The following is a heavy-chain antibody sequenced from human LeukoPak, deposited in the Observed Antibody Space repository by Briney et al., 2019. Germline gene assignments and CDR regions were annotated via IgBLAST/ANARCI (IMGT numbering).Heavy chain of an antibody. Sequence: SETLSLTCTVSGGSIIGYYWNWIRQPPGKGLDWIGYIYHSGSTYYNPSLKSRVTISVDRSKNQFSLKLSSVTAADTAVYYCARATVAAGIDYWGQGTLVTVSS. J-gene: IGHJ4*02. CDR2: IYHSGST. D-gene: IGHD2-21*01. V-gene: IGHV4-59*12. CDR1: GGSIIGYY. CDR3: ARATVAAGIDY.